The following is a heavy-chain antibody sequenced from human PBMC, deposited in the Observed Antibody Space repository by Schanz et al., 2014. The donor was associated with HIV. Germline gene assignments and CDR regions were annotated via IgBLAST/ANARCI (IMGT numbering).Heavy chain of an antibody. D-gene: IGHD2-15*01. J-gene: IGHJ5*02. Sequence: QLLESGGGLVQTGGSLRLSCGASGFTFSDFSMNWAPRAPGKGLEWISAVRHDGGATYYADSVKGRFTISRDNSRNILYLQMSNLRAEDTALYYCVTEQYSTISAWGQGALVIVSS. V-gene: IGHV3-23*01. CDR1: GFTFSDFS. CDR2: VRHDGGAT. CDR3: VTEQYSTISA.